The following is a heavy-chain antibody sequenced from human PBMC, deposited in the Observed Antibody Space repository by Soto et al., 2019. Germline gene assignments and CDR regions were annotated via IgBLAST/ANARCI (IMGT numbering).Heavy chain of an antibody. CDR1: GGSISSGGYY. V-gene: IGHV4-31*03. Sequence: QVQLQESGPGLVKPSQTLSLTCTVSGGSISSGGYYWSWIRQHPGKGLEWIGYIDYSGSTYYNPSLRSRVTISVDPSKNQFSLTLSSVTAADTAVCYCARVFSDSSSFFDPWGQGTLVTVSS. J-gene: IGHJ5*02. CDR3: ARVFSDSSSFFDP. CDR2: IDYSGST. D-gene: IGHD6-13*01.